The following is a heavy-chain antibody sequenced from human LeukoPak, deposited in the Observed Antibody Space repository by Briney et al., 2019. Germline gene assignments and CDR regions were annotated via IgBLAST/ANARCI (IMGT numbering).Heavy chain of an antibody. Sequence: SQTLSLTCTVSGGSISSSNYYWGWIRQPPGKGLEWIGSFYYSGSTYYSPSLKSRVTISVDTSKKQFSLKLSSVTAADTAVYYCAIRIAAAGNYFDYWGQGTLVTVSS. J-gene: IGHJ4*02. CDR2: FYYSGST. CDR1: GGSISSSNYY. D-gene: IGHD6-13*01. V-gene: IGHV4-39*01. CDR3: AIRIAAAGNYFDY.